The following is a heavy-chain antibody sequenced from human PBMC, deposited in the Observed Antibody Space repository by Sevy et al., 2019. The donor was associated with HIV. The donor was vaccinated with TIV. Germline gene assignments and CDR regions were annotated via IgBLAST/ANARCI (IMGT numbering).Heavy chain of an antibody. CDR3: ARESFPYYYGSGSLYYYYYGMDV. Sequence: GGSLRLSCAASGFTFSSYGMHWVRQAPGKGLEWVAVIWYDGSNKYYADPVKGRFTISRDNSKNTLYLQMNSLRAEDTAVYYCARESFPYYYGSGSLYYYYYGMDVWGQGTTVTVSS. D-gene: IGHD3-10*01. CDR2: IWYDGSNK. CDR1: GFTFSSYG. J-gene: IGHJ6*02. V-gene: IGHV3-33*01.